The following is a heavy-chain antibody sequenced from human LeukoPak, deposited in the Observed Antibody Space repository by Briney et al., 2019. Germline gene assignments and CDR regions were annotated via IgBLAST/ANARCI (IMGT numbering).Heavy chain of an antibody. Sequence: GGSLRLSCAASGFTFSNYWMHWVRQAPGKGLVWVSRLNADGNSITYADSVKGRFTISRDNAKNSLYLQMNSLRAEDTAVYYCAELGITMIGGVWGKGTTVTISS. CDR2: LNADGNSI. J-gene: IGHJ6*04. V-gene: IGHV3-74*01. CDR3: AELGITMIGGV. D-gene: IGHD3-10*02. CDR1: GFTFSNYW.